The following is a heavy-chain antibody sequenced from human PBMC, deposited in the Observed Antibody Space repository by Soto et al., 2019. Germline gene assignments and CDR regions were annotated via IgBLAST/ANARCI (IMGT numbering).Heavy chain of an antibody. D-gene: IGHD3-3*01. CDR2: ITKTGRST. CDR3: TKDGDAYDFAFDK. J-gene: IGHJ3*02. V-gene: IGHV3-23*01. Sequence: EVQLLESGGGLVQPGGSLRLSCATSGFSFSNYGMNWVRQAPGKGLEWFSGITKTGRSTFIADSVRGRFTISRDNLKNIMYLQINSLRVDDTALYYCTKDGDAYDFAFDKWGQGTMVTVTS. CDR1: GFSFSNYG.